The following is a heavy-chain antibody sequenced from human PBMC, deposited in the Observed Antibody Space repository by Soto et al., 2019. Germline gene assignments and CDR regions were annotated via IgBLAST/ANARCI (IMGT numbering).Heavy chain of an antibody. Sequence: ASVTVSCKASVYTFTSYGISWVRQAPGQGLEWMGWISAYNGNTNYAQKLQGRVTMTTDTSTSTAYMELRSLRSDDTAVYYCARSGGRGKYYYQDYWGQGTLVTVSS. V-gene: IGHV1-18*01. J-gene: IGHJ4*02. CDR2: ISAYNGNT. CDR3: ARSGGRGKYYYQDY. CDR1: VYTFTSYG. D-gene: IGHD3-10*01.